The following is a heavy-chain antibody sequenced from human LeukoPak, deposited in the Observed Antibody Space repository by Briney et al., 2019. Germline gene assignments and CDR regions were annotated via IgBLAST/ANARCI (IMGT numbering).Heavy chain of an antibody. Sequence: GGSLRLSCAASGFTFSSYEMNWVRRAPGKGLEWVSYISSSGSTIYYADSVKGRFTISRDNAKNSLYLQMNSLRAEDTAVYYCARGGSTGYYFDYWGQGTLVTVSS. V-gene: IGHV3-48*03. CDR1: GFTFSSYE. CDR3: ARGGSTGYYFDY. D-gene: IGHD3-16*01. J-gene: IGHJ4*02. CDR2: ISSSGSTI.